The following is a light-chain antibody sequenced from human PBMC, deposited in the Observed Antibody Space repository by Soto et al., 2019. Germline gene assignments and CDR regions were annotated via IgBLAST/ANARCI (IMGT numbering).Light chain of an antibody. CDR2: GNN. Sequence: QSVLTQPPSVSGAPGQRVTISCSGSSXNFGAGYAVQWYQQLPGTAPKLLIYGNNNRPSGVPDRFSGSKSGTSASLAITGLQAEDEADYYCQSYESSLSASVFGTGTKVTV. V-gene: IGLV1-40*01. CDR3: QSYESSLSASV. CDR1: SXNFGAGYA. J-gene: IGLJ1*01.